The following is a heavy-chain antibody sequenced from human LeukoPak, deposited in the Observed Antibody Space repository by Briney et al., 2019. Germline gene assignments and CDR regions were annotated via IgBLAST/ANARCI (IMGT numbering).Heavy chain of an antibody. D-gene: IGHD1-26*01. Sequence: SETLSLTCSVSGDSVSSSSHYWAWIRLPPGKALEWIGHVFYSGSTEYNPSLRSRVTISVDRSKNQFSLKLRSMTAADTAVYYCARDHMDPRLGAFDMWGQGTMVTVSS. CDR3: ARDHMDPRLGAFDM. CDR2: VFYSGST. CDR1: GDSVSSSSHY. J-gene: IGHJ3*02. V-gene: IGHV4-39*07.